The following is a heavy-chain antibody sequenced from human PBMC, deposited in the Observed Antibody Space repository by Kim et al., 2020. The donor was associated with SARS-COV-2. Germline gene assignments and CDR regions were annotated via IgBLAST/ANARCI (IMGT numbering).Heavy chain of an antibody. D-gene: IGHD5-12*01. Sequence: DSVKGRFTITRENSKNTLYLQMNSLRAEDTAVYYCAKVTERWLQLWADYWGQGTLVTVSS. CDR3: AKVTERWLQLWADY. V-gene: IGHV3-23*01. J-gene: IGHJ4*02.